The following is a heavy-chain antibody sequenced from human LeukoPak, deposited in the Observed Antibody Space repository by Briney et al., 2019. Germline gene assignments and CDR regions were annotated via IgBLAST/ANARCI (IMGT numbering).Heavy chain of an antibody. J-gene: IGHJ4*02. CDR3: ARGGYNPSDY. D-gene: IGHD5-24*01. V-gene: IGHV7-4-1*02. Sequence: ASVKVSCTASGYTFTNNGMNWVRQAPGQGLEWMGWINANTGNPTYAQGFTGRFVFSLDTSVSTAYLQISSLKAEDTAVYYCARGGYNPSDYWGQGTLVTVSS. CDR1: GYTFTNNG. CDR2: INANTGNP.